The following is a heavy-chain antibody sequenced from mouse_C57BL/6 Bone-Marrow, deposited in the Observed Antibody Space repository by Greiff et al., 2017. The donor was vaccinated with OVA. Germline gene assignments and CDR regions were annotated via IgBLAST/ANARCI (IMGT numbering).Heavy chain of an antibody. CDR1: GFTFSSYC. D-gene: IGHD2-3*01. CDR2: ISSGGSYT. Sequence: EVQRVQSGGDLVKPGGSLKLSCAASGFTFSSYCMSWVRQTPDQRLEWVATISSGGSYTYYPDSVKGRFTISRDNAKNTLYLQMSSLKSEDTATDYCARPMINSYFDVWGTGTTVTVSS. J-gene: IGHJ1*03. CDR3: ARPMINSYFDV. V-gene: IGHV5-6*01.